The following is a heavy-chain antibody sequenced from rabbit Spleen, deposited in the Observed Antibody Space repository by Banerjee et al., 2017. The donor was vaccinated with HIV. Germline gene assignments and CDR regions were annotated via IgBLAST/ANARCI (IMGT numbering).Heavy chain of an antibody. D-gene: IGHD2-1*01. CDR2: IYAGSSGST. CDR1: GFDFSRGYD. V-gene: IGHV1S40*01. Sequence: QSLEESGGGLVKPGASLTLTCKASGFDFSRGYDMCWVRQAPGKGLECIACIYAGSSGSTYYANWAKGRFTISKTSSTTVTLQMTSLTVADTATYFCARGSATMTMVITGYYLKLWGPGTLVTVS. CDR3: ARGSATMTMVITGYYLKL. J-gene: IGHJ4*01.